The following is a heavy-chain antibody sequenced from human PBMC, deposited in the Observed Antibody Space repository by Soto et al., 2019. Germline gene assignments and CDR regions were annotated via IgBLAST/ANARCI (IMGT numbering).Heavy chain of an antibody. CDR3: AKKLHFGSGSYYFYFDY. J-gene: IGHJ4*02. D-gene: IGHD3-10*01. CDR1: GFTFSYYW. Sequence: GGSLRLSCAASGFTFSYYWMHWVRQAPGKGLVWVSRIHSDGSSTTYADSVKGRFTISRDNARNTLYLQMNSLRAEDTAVYYCAKKLHFGSGSYYFYFDYWGQGTLVTSPQ. CDR2: IHSDGSST. V-gene: IGHV3-74*01.